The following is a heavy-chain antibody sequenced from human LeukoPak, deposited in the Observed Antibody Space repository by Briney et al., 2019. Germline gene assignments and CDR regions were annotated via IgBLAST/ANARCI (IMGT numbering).Heavy chain of an antibody. Sequence: GGSLRLSCAASGFTFSSYWMHWVRQAPGKGLVWVSRINSDGSSTSYADSVKGRFTISRDNAKNTLYLQMNSLRAEDTAVYYCAKAYDYYGSGSYYNLNYWGQGTLVTVSS. J-gene: IGHJ4*02. D-gene: IGHD3-10*01. CDR3: AKAYDYYGSGSYYNLNY. CDR2: INSDGSST. V-gene: IGHV3-74*01. CDR1: GFTFSSYW.